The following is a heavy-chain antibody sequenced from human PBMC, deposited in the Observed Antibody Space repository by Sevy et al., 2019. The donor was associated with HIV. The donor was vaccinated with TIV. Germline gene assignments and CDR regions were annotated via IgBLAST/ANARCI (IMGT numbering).Heavy chain of an antibody. Sequence: SETLSLTCTVSGGSINNYYWSWIRQPPGKGLEWIGYIYYSGPTNYNPSLKSRVTISVDTSKNQFSLKLSSVTAADTAVYYCARWTYCTGGTCPGSWFDPWGQGTLVTVSS. J-gene: IGHJ5*02. CDR2: IYYSGPT. CDR3: ARWTYCTGGTCPGSWFDP. CDR1: GGSINNYY. D-gene: IGHD2-15*01. V-gene: IGHV4-59*01.